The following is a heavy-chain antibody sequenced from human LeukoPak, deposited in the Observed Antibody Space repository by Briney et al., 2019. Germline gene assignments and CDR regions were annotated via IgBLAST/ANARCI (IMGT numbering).Heavy chain of an antibody. Sequence: SETLSLTCAVCGGFFSGYYWSWIRQPPGKGLGWIGEINHSGNTNYKQSLKRRVTISVDTSKNQFSLKLSSGTAADAAVFYCARGSGFLEWLLLWGKGTLGIVS. J-gene: IGHJ4*02. V-gene: IGHV4-34*01. CDR2: INHSGNT. CDR1: GGFFSGYY. CDR3: ARGSGFLEWLLL. D-gene: IGHD3-3*01.